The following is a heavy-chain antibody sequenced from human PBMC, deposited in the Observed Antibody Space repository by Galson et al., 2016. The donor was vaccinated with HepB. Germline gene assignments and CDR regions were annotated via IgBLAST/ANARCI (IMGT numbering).Heavy chain of an antibody. CDR3: SRGTSIPAAGDL. J-gene: IGHJ5*02. CDR1: GYDFTNYG. CDR2: ISAFDGEK. D-gene: IGHD6-13*01. V-gene: IGHV1-18*04. Sequence: SVKVSCKASGYDFTNYGIIWVRQAPGQGLDWMGWISAFDGEKYYAQKFQGRVTMTTDTSTDTTYMELRSLTSDDTAVYYCSRGTSIPAAGDLWGQGTLVTVSS.